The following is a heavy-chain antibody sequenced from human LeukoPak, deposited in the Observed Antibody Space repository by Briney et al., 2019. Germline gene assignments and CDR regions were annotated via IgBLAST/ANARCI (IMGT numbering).Heavy chain of an antibody. CDR1: GFTFTSYN. Sequence: GGSLRLSCAASGFTFTSYNMNWVRQAPGKGLEWVSYISSSSTTIYYADSVKGRFTISRDNAKNSLYLQMNSLRAEDTALYYCARLALRGVISRSYYYYMDVWGKGTTVTVSS. CDR2: ISSSSTTI. V-gene: IGHV3-48*01. D-gene: IGHD3-10*01. J-gene: IGHJ6*03. CDR3: ARLALRGVISRSYYYYMDV.